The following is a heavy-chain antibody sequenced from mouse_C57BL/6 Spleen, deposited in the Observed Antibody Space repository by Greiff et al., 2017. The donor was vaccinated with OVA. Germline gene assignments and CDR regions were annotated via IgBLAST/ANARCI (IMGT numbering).Heavy chain of an antibody. Sequence: QVQLQQSGAELVRPGASVKLSCKASGYTFTDYYINWVKQRPGQGLEWIARIYPGSGNTYYNEKFKGKATLTAEKSSSTAYMQLSSLTSEDFAVYFCARSEMDYWGQGTSVTVSS. J-gene: IGHJ4*01. CDR2: IYPGSGNT. CDR3: ARSEMDY. V-gene: IGHV1-76*01. CDR1: GYTFTDYY.